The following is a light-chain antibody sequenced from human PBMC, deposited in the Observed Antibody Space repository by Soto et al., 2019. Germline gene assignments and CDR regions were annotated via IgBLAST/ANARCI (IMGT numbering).Light chain of an antibody. J-gene: IGKJ3*01. Sequence: EIVLTQSPGTLSLSPGERATLSCRASQTLSTNSLAWYQQRLGQPPRLLIDAATTRDTDIPARFNGSGSGTDFALTISRLQPEEFELYYCQQYDASPHTFGHGTKVDVK. CDR1: QTLSTNS. V-gene: IGKV3-20*01. CDR2: AAT. CDR3: QQYDASPHT.